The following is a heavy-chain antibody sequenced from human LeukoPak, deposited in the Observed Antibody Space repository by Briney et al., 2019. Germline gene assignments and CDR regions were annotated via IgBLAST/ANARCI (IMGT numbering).Heavy chain of an antibody. CDR2: IIPIFGTA. J-gene: IGHJ3*02. V-gene: IGHV1-69*01. CDR1: GGTFNSYA. D-gene: IGHD4-17*01. Sequence: SVKVSCKASGGTFNSYAISWVRQAPGQGLEWMGGIIPIFGTANYAQKFQGRVTITADESTSTAYMELSSLRSEDTAVYYCARVAYGDPARFDIWGQGTMVTVSS. CDR3: ARVAYGDPARFDI.